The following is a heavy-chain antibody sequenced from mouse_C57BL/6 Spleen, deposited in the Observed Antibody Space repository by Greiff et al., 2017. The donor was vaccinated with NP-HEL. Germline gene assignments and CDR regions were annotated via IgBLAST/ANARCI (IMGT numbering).Heavy chain of an antibody. V-gene: IGHV1-61*01. CDR1: GYTFTSYW. J-gene: IGHJ2*01. CDR3: ARGYYPDY. D-gene: IGHD2-1*01. CDR2: IYPSDSET. Sequence: VQLQQPGAELVRPGSSVKLSCKASGYTFTSYWMDWVKQRPGQGLEWIGNIYPSDSETHYNQKFKDKATLTVDKSSSTAYMQLSSLTSEDSAVYYCARGYYPDYWGQGTTLTVSS.